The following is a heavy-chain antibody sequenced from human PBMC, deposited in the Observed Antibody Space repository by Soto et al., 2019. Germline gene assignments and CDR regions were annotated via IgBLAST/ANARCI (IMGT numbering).Heavy chain of an antibody. J-gene: IGHJ5*02. CDR3: ARYRYWSAWQQLEKGGRSNWFDP. Sequence: PSETLSLTCTVSGGSISSGGYYWSWIRQHPGKGLEWIGYIYYSGSTYYNPSLKSRVTISVDTSKNQFSLKLSSVTAADTAMYYCARYRYWSAWQQLEKGGRSNWFDPWGQGTLVTVSS. D-gene: IGHD6-13*01. V-gene: IGHV4-31*03. CDR2: IYYSGST. CDR1: GGSISSGGYY.